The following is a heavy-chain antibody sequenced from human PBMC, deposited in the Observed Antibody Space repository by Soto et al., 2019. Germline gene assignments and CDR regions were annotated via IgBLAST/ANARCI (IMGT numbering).Heavy chain of an antibody. CDR1: GGTFSSYA. V-gene: IGHV1-69*01. Sequence: QVQLVQSGAEVKKPGSSVKVSCKASGGTFSSYAISWVRQAPGQGLEWMGGIIPIFGTANYAQKFQGRVTITADESTSTAYMELSSLRSEDTAVYYGARDEKRVRYCSSTSCYEHYYYYGMDVWGQGTTVTVSS. CDR2: IIPIFGTA. CDR3: ARDEKRVRYCSSTSCYEHYYYYGMDV. J-gene: IGHJ6*02. D-gene: IGHD2-2*01.